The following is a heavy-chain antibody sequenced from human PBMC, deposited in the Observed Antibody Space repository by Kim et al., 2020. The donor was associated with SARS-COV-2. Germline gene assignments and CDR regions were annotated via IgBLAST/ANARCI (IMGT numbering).Heavy chain of an antibody. V-gene: IGHV4-39*07. CDR1: GASINSRNHY. CDR3: AKAGTAGYSSGWY. Sequence: SETLSLTCSVSGASINSRNHYWGWIRQPPGKGLEWIVNVDSTGNTYSSPSLRSRVTVSLATSNNQFSLMLRSLTGADTAVYYCAKAGTAGYSSGWY. D-gene: IGHD6-19*01. J-gene: IGHJ2*01. CDR2: VDSTGNT.